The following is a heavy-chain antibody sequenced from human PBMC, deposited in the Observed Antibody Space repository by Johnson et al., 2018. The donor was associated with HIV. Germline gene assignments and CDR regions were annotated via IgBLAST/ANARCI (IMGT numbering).Heavy chain of an antibody. CDR2: ISGSGGST. Sequence: QVQLVESGGGVVQPGRSLRLSCAASGFTFSSYGMHWVRQAPGKGLEWVSAISGSGGSTYYADSVKGRFTISRDNAKNSLYLQMNSLTAEDTALYHCAKDRGTGIARDAFDMWGQGTMVTVS. V-gene: IGHV3-NL1*01. CDR3: AKDRGTGIARDAFDM. CDR1: GFTFSSYG. J-gene: IGHJ3*02. D-gene: IGHD6-13*01.